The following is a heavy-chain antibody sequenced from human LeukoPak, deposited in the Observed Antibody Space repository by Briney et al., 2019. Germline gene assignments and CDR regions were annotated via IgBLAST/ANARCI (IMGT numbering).Heavy chain of an antibody. J-gene: IGHJ5*02. CDR3: ARADRLHGGPYLIGP. CDR1: GYSFTYYY. V-gene: IGHV1-2*02. Sequence: GASVKFSCKTSGYSFTYYYMHWGRPAPGQGVGWMGWINPNSGGTSSAQKFQGRITMTRDTSITTVYMEVSWLTSDDTAIYYCARADRLHGGPYLIGPWGQGTLVTVSS. CDR2: INPNSGGT. D-gene: IGHD3-16*01.